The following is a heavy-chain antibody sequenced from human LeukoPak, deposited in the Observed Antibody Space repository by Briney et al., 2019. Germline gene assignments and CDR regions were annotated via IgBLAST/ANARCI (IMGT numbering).Heavy chain of an antibody. V-gene: IGHV1-2*02. Sequence: ASVKVSCKASGGTFSSYAMHWVRQAPGQGLEWMGWINPNNGGTNYAQKFQGRVTMTRDTSISTAYMELSRLRSDDTAVYYCAREGAPAADTNWFDPWGQGTLVTVSS. CDR2: INPNNGGT. CDR3: AREGAPAADTNWFDP. J-gene: IGHJ5*02. D-gene: IGHD6-13*01. CDR1: GGTFSSYA.